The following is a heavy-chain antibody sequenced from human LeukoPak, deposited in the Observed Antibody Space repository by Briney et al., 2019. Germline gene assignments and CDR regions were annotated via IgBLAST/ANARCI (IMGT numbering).Heavy chain of an antibody. CDR1: GGSISSTNW. V-gene: IGHV4-4*02. D-gene: IGHD1-26*01. Sequence: SETLSLTCGVSGGSISSTNWYSWVRQPPGQGLQWIGEISLSGLTNYNPSLKSRVTMSLDKSMNLLSLTFTSVTAADTAVYYCSRESGAFSPFGYWGQGTLVTVTS. CDR2: ISLSGLT. J-gene: IGHJ4*02. CDR3: SRESGAFSPFGY.